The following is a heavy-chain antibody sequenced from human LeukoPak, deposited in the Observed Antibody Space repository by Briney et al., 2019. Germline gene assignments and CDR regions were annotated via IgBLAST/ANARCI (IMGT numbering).Heavy chain of an antibody. J-gene: IGHJ4*02. Sequence: GGSLRLSCAASGFTFSSYGMHWVRQAPGKGLEWVAVIWYDGSNKYYADSVKGRSTISRDNSKNTLYLQMNSLRADDTAVYYCARDSSGLSFDYWGQGTLVTVSS. CDR1: GFTFSSYG. V-gene: IGHV3-33*01. CDR2: IWYDGSNK. D-gene: IGHD6-19*01. CDR3: ARDSSGLSFDY.